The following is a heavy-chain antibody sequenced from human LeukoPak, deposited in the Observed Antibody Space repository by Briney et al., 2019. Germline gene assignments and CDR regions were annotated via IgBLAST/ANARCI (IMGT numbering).Heavy chain of an antibody. Sequence: GASVKVSCKASGGIVSSYAISWVRLAPGHGLEWMGGIIPRFGRAKYAQKFQDRVSITSDESTSTVYKELSSLRSDDTAVYYCARAGRFSNYDYYYHMDVWGKGTTVTVSS. CDR3: ARAGRFSNYDYYYHMDV. CDR2: IIPRFGRA. V-gene: IGHV1-69*13. D-gene: IGHD4-11*01. CDR1: GGIVSSYA. J-gene: IGHJ6*03.